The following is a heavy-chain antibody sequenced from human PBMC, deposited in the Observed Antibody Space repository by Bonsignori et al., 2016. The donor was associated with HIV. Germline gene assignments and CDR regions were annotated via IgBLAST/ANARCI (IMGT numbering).Heavy chain of an antibody. J-gene: IGHJ3*02. Sequence: EAQLVESGGGLIQPGGSLRLSCAASGFTATVTSNYLNWVRQAPGKGLEWVSVIYSSGNTDYADSVKGRFTISRDNSKNTVYLQMNSLRVEDTAVYFCARDKDYYDTGTQRYAFDIWGQGTMVTVSS. V-gene: IGHV3-53*01. CDR1: GFTATVTSNY. CDR2: IYSSGNT. D-gene: IGHD3-22*01. CDR3: ARDKDYYDTGTQRYAFDI.